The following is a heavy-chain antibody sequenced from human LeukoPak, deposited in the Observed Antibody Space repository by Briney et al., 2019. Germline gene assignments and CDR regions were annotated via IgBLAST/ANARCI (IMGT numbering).Heavy chain of an antibody. Sequence: SVKVSCKASGYTFTSYGITWVRQAPGQGLEWMGWISGYNGDTNYAQKFQDRVTMTTDTSTSTAYMELRSLRSDDTAVYFCAKDFSPYCTNGICYTGKYWGQGTLVTVSP. CDR1: GYTFTSYG. D-gene: IGHD2-8*01. V-gene: IGHV1-18*01. CDR3: AKDFSPYCTNGICYTGKY. CDR2: ISGYNGDT. J-gene: IGHJ4*02.